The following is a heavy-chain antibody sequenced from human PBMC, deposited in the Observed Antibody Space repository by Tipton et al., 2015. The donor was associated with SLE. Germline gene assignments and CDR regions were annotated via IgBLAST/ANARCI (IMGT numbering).Heavy chain of an antibody. CDR1: GFTFSDYY. V-gene: IGHV3-11*05. J-gene: IGHJ6*02. D-gene: IGHD6-6*01. CDR2: ISSSSSYT. CDR3: ARASVLTLAAHPYGMDV. Sequence: SLRLSCAASGFTFSDYYMSWIRQAPGKGLEWVSYISSSSSYTNYADSVKGRFTISRDNAKNSLYLQMNSLRAEDTAVYYCARASVLTLAAHPYGMDVWGQGTTVTVSS.